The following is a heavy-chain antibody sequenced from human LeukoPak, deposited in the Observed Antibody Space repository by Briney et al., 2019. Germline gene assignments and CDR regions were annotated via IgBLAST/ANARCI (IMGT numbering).Heavy chain of an antibody. D-gene: IGHD3-9*01. Sequence: SETLSLTCTVSGGSISSGSYYWSWIRQPAGTGLEWIGRIYTSGSTNYNPSLKSRVTISVDTSKNQFSLKLSSVTAADTAVYYCARERLYYDILTGFPTTHWFDPWGQGTLVTVSS. CDR1: GGSISSGSYY. CDR2: IYTSGST. J-gene: IGHJ5*02. V-gene: IGHV4-61*02. CDR3: ARERLYYDILTGFPTTHWFDP.